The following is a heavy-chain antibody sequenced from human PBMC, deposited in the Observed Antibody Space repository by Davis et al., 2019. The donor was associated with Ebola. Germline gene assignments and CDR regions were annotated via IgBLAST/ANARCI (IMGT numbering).Heavy chain of an antibody. CDR1: GYTFTSYY. CDR2: MNPNSGNT. CDR3: ARVSGWFRELGYWFDP. J-gene: IGHJ5*02. D-gene: IGHD3-10*01. Sequence: AASVKVSCKASGYTFTSYYMHWVRQAPGQGLEWMGWMNPNSGNTGYAQKFQGRVTMTRNTSISTAYMELSSLRSEDTAVYYCARVSGWFRELGYWFDPWGQGTLVTVSS. V-gene: IGHV1-8*02.